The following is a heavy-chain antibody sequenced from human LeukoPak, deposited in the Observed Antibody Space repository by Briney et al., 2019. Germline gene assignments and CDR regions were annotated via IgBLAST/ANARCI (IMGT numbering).Heavy chain of an antibody. CDR2: INPNSGGT. V-gene: IGHV1-2*02. J-gene: IGHJ3*02. CDR3: ARVDPLKLNAFDI. Sequence: ASVKVPCKASGYTFTGYYMHWVRQAPGQGLEWMGWINPNSGGTNYAQKFQGRVTMTRDTSISTAYMELSRLRSDDTAVYYCARVDPLKLNAFDIWGQGTMVTVSS. CDR1: GYTFTGYY.